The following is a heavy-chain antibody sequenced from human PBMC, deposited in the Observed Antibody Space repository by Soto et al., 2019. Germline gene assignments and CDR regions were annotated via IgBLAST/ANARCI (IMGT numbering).Heavy chain of an antibody. CDR2: ISYDGTTK. V-gene: IGHV3-30*18. CDR1: GFTFSNDG. Sequence: QVQLVESGGGVVQRGRSLRLSCAASGFTFSNDGMHWVRQAPGKGLEWVAVISYDGTTKYYRDSVKGRFTISRDNSKNTLYLQMNSLRADDTAMYYCAKASQSRGYDYWGQGTPVTVSS. J-gene: IGHJ4*02. D-gene: IGHD3-22*01. CDR3: AKASQSRGYDY.